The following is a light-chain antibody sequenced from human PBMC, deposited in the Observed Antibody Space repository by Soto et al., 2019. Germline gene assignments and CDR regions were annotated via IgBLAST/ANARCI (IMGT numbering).Light chain of an antibody. CDR3: QQYNTWWT. CDR1: QSVSSN. Sequence: EILMTQSPATLSVSPGERATLSCRASQSVSSNLAWYQQKPGQAPRLLIYGASTRATGIPASLSGSASGTDFTLTISRMQSEDSAVYYCQQYNTWWTFGHGTQVDIK. CDR2: GAS. J-gene: IGKJ1*01. V-gene: IGKV3-15*01.